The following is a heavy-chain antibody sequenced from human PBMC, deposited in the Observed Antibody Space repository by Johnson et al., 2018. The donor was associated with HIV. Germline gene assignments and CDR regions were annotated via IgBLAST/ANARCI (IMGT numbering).Heavy chain of an antibody. V-gene: IGHV3-30-3*01. CDR2: MSYDGSNQ. Sequence: QEKLVESGGGVVQPGGSLILSCAASGFTFSSYAMHWVRQAPGKGLEWVAIMSYDGSNQYYADSVKGRFTISRDNSKNTLYLQMNSLRAEDTAVYYCARAHDAFDIWGQGTRVTVSS. CDR3: ARAHDAFDI. J-gene: IGHJ3*02. CDR1: GFTFSSYA.